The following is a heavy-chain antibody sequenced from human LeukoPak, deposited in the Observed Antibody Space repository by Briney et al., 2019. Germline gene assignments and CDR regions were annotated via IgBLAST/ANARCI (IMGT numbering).Heavy chain of an antibody. V-gene: IGHV3-11*01. CDR1: GVTFSDYY. CDR3: ARLYDFWSGYYIYYFDY. J-gene: IGHJ4*02. Sequence: PGGSLRLSCAASGVTFSDYYMSWIRQAPGKGLEWDSYISSSGSTIYYADSVKGRFTISRDNAKNSLYLQMNSLRAEDTAVYYCARLYDFWSGYYIYYFDYWGQGTLVTVSS. CDR2: ISSSGSTI. D-gene: IGHD3-3*01.